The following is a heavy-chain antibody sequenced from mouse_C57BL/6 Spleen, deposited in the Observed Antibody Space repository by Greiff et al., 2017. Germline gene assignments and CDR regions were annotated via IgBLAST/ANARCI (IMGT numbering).Heavy chain of an antibody. J-gene: IGHJ1*03. CDR2: ISNGGGST. Sequence: EVKLVGSGGGLVQPGGSLKLSCAASGFTFSDYYMYWVRQTPEKRLEWVAYISNGGGSTYYPDTVKGRFTISSDNAKNTLYLQMSRLKSEDTAMYYCARQDGSSYWYFDVWGTGTTVTVSS. CDR1: GFTFSDYY. CDR3: ARQDGSSYWYFDV. D-gene: IGHD1-1*01. V-gene: IGHV5-12*01.